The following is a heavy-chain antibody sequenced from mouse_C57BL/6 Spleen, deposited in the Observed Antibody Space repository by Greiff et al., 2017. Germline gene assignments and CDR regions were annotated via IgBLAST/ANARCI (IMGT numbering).Heavy chain of an antibody. CDR3: TRRSAQAHAMGY. CDR1: GYTFTSYW. Sequence: QVQLQQPGAELVKPGASVKMSCKASGYTFTSYWITWVKQRPGQGLEWIGDIYPGSGSTNYNEKFKSKATLTVDTSSSTAYMQLSSLTSEASAVYSCTRRSAQAHAMGYWGQGTSVTVSS. D-gene: IGHD3-2*02. V-gene: IGHV1-55*01. CDR2: IYPGSGST. J-gene: IGHJ4*01.